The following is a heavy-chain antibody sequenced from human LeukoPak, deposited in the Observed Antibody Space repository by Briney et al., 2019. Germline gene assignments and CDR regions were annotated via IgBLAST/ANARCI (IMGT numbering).Heavy chain of an antibody. CDR3: ARLSQTPDYYSNGGYYQLGF. D-gene: IGHD3-22*01. Sequence: ASVKVSCKASRYTFTSYDINWVREAAGQGLEWMGWMNPNTVRTGFAQKCQGRLTMTRDTSISTAYLELSSLRSEDTAIYYCARLSQTPDYYSNGGYYQLGFWGQGTPVTVSS. V-gene: IGHV1-8*01. J-gene: IGHJ4*02. CDR2: MNPNTVRT. CDR1: RYTFTSYD.